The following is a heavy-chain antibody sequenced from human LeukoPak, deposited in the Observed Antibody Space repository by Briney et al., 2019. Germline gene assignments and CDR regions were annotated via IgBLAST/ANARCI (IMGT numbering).Heavy chain of an antibody. CDR3: ARDKIVGATHFDY. CDR1: GFTFSRYS. Sequence: GGSLRLSCTASGFTFSRYSMNWVRQAPGKGLEWVSSISSSGGYTYSADPVKGRFTISRDSAENSLYLQMNSLRAEDTAVYYCARDKIVGATHFDYWGQGTLVTVSS. V-gene: IGHV3-21*01. D-gene: IGHD1-26*01. CDR2: ISSSGGYT. J-gene: IGHJ4*02.